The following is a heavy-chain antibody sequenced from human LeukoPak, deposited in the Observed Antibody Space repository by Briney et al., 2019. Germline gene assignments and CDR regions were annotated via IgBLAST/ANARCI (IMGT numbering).Heavy chain of an antibody. CDR2: ISGSGGST. CDR1: GFTFSSYA. J-gene: IGHJ1*01. Sequence: GGSLRLSCAASGFTFSSYAMSWVRQAPGKGLEWVSAISGSGGSTYYADSVKGRFTISRDNPKNTLYLQMNSLRAEDTAVYYCAKFPPGLLGYCSSTSCQEYFQHWGQGTLVTVSS. V-gene: IGHV3-23*01. D-gene: IGHD2-2*01. CDR3: AKFPPGLLGYCSSTSCQEYFQH.